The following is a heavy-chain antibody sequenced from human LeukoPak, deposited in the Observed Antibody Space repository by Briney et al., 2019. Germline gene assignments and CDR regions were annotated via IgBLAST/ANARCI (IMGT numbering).Heavy chain of an antibody. CDR1: GGSFSGYY. D-gene: IGHD5-12*01. V-gene: IGHV4-34*01. CDR3: ARRHYSGYDVFDY. Sequence: SETLSLTCAVYGGSFSGYYWGWIRQPPGKGLEWIGSLQDSGSTYYNPSLKSRVIISVDTSKTQFSLKLSSVTASDTAVYYCARRHYSGYDVFDYWGQGTLVTVSS. CDR2: LQDSGST. J-gene: IGHJ4*02.